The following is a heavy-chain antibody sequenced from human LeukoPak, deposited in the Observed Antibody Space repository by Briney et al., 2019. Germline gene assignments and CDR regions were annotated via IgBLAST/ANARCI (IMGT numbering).Heavy chain of an antibody. Sequence: PGGSLRLSCAASGFTFSSYSMNWVRQAPGKGLEWASYISSSSSTIYYADSVKGRFTISRDNAKNSLYLQMNSLRAEDTAVYYCARVRSGHVPDDYWGQGTLVTVSS. J-gene: IGHJ4*02. V-gene: IGHV3-48*01. CDR1: GFTFSSYS. CDR3: ARVRSGHVPDDY. CDR2: ISSSSSTI. D-gene: IGHD5-12*01.